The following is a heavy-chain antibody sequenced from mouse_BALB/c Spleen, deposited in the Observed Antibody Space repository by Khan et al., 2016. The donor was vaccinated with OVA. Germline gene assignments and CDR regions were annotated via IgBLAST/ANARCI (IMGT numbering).Heavy chain of an antibody. Sequence: VQLKESGGGLVQPGGSMKLSCVASGFAFSNYWMNWVRQSPEKGLDWVAEIRLKSNNYATHYAESVKGRFTISRDDSKSSVYLQMNNLRAEDTGIYYCTKAVGGFASWGQGTSLTVSS. J-gene: IGHJ2*02. CDR3: TKAVGGFAS. CDR2: IRLKSNNYAT. V-gene: IGHV6-6*02. D-gene: IGHD1-1*02. CDR1: GFAFSNYW.